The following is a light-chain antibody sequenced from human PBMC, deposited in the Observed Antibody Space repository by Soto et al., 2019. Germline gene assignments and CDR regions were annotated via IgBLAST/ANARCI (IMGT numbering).Light chain of an antibody. CDR1: PSISTNY. V-gene: IGKV3-20*01. CDR3: QQYGSSLIT. Sequence: EVALTQSPGTLSSPPGERATLSCRASPSISTNYLAWYQQKPGQAPRLLIYVASSRASRIPDRFSGSESGTDFNPTISNCAPDDFPVYYFQQYGSSLITFGHGTRLEIK. CDR2: VAS. J-gene: IGKJ5*01.